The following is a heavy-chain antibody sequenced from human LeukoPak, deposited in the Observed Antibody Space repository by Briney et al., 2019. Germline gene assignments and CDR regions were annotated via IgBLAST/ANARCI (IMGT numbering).Heavy chain of an antibody. Sequence: PSETLSLTCAVSGGSISSGGYSWSWIRHPPGKGLEWIGYIYHSGSTYYNPSLKSRVTISVDRSKNQFSLKLSSVTAADTAVYYCARGIRGYYGSGSLDYWGQGTLVTVSS. CDR1: GGSISSGGYS. CDR3: ARGIRGYYGSGSLDY. CDR2: IYHSGST. V-gene: IGHV4-30-2*01. D-gene: IGHD3-10*01. J-gene: IGHJ4*02.